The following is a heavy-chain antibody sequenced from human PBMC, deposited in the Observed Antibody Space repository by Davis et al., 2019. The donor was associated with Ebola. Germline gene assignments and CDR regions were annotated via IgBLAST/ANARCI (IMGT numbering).Heavy chain of an antibody. V-gene: IGHV1-2*02. CDR3: ARTALTMVQGVQHKWSYFDY. J-gene: IGHJ4*02. Sequence: ASVKVSCKASGYTFTGYYMHWVRQAPGQGLEWMGWINPNSGGTNYAQKFQGRVTITADESTSTAYMELSSLRSEDTAVYCCARTALTMVQGVQHKWSYFDYWGQGTLVTVSS. CDR1: GYTFTGYY. CDR2: INPNSGGT. D-gene: IGHD3-10*01.